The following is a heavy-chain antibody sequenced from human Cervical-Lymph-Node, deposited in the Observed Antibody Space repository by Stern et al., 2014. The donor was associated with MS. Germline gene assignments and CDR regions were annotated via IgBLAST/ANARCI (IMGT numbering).Heavy chain of an antibody. V-gene: IGHV3-30*03. CDR2: ISYDGNHK. J-gene: IGHJ4*02. Sequence: VQLFESGGAVVQPGRSLRLSCAASGFTFSSYGMHWVRQAPGKGLGWVTVISYDGNHKYYAASVKCRFTISRDNSKNTLHLQMNSVTPDDTAIYYCARDYEDTSMLFDHWGQGTLVTVSS. CDR1: GFTFSSYG. D-gene: IGHD2-8*01. CDR3: ARDYEDTSMLFDH.